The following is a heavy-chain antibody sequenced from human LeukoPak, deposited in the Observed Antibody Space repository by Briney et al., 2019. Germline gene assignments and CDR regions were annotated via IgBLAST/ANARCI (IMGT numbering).Heavy chain of an antibody. Sequence: SETLSLTCTVSGGSISSGDYYWSWIRQPPGKGLEWIGEIYHSGSTNYNPSLKSRVTISVDTSKNQFSLKLSSVTAADTAVYYCARQGGYSSSWYLPPNWFDPWGQGTLVTVSS. J-gene: IGHJ5*02. CDR1: GGSISSGDYY. CDR2: IYHSGST. D-gene: IGHD6-13*01. V-gene: IGHV4-39*01. CDR3: ARQGGYSSSWYLPPNWFDP.